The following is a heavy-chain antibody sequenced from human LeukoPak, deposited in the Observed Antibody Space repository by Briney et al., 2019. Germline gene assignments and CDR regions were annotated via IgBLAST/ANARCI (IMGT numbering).Heavy chain of an antibody. J-gene: IGHJ4*02. V-gene: IGHV3-33*01. D-gene: IGHD3-16*01. Sequence: PGRSLRLSCAASGFTFSSYGMHWVRQAPGKGLEWVAVIWYDGSNKYYADSVKGRFTISRDNSKNTLYLQMNSLRAEDTAVYYCARDLGGKTDRTFDYWGQGTLVTVSS. CDR2: IWYDGSNK. CDR1: GFTFSSYG. CDR3: ARDLGGKTDRTFDY.